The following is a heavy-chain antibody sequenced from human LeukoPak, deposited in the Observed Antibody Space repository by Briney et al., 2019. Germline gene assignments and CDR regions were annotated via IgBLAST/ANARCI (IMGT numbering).Heavy chain of an antibody. D-gene: IGHD2-15*01. CDR2: INASGSGT. CDR3: AKGRDSGGRQNFDY. CDR1: GFTFSSYA. Sequence: PGGSLRLSSEASGFTFSSYAMHWVPQAPGKGLEWGSSINASGSGTLYTDSMSGRFTISRDNTKKTLFLQMKTLRHMGTSLSYCAKGRDSGGRQNFDYWGQGTLVTVSS. V-gene: IGHV3-23*01. J-gene: IGHJ4*02.